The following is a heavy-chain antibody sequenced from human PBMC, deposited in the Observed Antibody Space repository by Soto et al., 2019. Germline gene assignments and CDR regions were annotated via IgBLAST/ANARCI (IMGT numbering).Heavy chain of an antibody. D-gene: IGHD6-6*01. Sequence: QLQLQESGPGLVKPSETLSLTCTVSGGSISSSSYYWGWIRQPPGKGLEWIGSIYYSGSTYYNPSLKSRVTISVDTSKNQFSLELSSVTAADTAVYYCARHPSQLVFGYFDYWGQGTLVTVSS. CDR1: GGSISSSSYY. J-gene: IGHJ4*02. CDR2: IYYSGST. CDR3: ARHPSQLVFGYFDY. V-gene: IGHV4-39*01.